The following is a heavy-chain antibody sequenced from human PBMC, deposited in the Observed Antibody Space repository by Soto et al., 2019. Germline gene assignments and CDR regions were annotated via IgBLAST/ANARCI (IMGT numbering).Heavy chain of an antibody. CDR3: ARDKEYYDFRSAIQPGRSDYGMDV. V-gene: IGHV3-30-3*01. CDR1: GFTFSSYA. Sequence: GGSLRLSCAASGFTFSSYAMHWVRQAPGKGLEWVAVISYDGSNKYYADSVKGRFTISRDNSKNTLYLQMNSLRAEDTAVYYCARDKEYYDFRSAIQPGRSDYGMDVRGQATKVTV. D-gene: IGHD3-3*01. CDR2: ISYDGSNK. J-gene: IGHJ6*02.